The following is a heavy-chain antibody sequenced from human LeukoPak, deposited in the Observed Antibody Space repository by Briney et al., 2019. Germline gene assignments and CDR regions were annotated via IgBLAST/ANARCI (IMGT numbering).Heavy chain of an antibody. CDR2: ISSTSSYI. D-gene: IGHD6-19*01. Sequence: GGSLRLSCAASGFTFSTYSMNWVRQAPGKGLEWVSSISSTSSYIYYADSVKGRFTISRDNAQKSLYLQMNSLRAEDTAVYYCARVGYSSGWYFDYWGQGTLDTVSS. CDR3: ARVGYSSGWYFDY. CDR1: GFTFSTYS. V-gene: IGHV3-21*01. J-gene: IGHJ4*02.